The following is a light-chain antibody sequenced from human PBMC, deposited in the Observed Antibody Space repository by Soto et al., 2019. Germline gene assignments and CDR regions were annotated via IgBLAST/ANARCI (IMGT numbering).Light chain of an antibody. CDR1: SNDGGSYNY. J-gene: IGLJ1*01. CDR3: SSYTSSSTPDV. V-gene: IGLV2-14*01. CDR2: DVT. Sequence: QSALTQPASVSGSPGQSIGISCTGTSNDGGSYNYVSWDQQHPVKAPQLIIYDVTNRPSGVSDRFSGSKSGNTASLTISGLQAEDEADYYCSSYTSSSTPDVFGTGTKVTVL.